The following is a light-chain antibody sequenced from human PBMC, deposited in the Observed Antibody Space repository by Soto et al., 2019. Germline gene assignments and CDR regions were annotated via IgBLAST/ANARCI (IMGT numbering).Light chain of an antibody. V-gene: IGKV3-20*01. Sequence: EIVLTQSPGTLSLSPGERATLSCRASQSVSSSYLAWYQQKPGQAPRLLIYGASSRATGIPDRFSGSGSGTDFTLTISRLEPEDFAVYYCQQYGSSTLFTFGPGTKVYI. CDR3: QQYGSSTLFT. J-gene: IGKJ3*01. CDR2: GAS. CDR1: QSVSSSY.